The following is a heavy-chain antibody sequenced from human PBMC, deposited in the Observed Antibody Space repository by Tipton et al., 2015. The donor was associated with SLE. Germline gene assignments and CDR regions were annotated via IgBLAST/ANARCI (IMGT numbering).Heavy chain of an antibody. CDR1: GGSISSSTYF. D-gene: IGHD3-3*01. Sequence: TLSLTCTVSGGSISSSTYFWGWIRQPPGKGLEWIGEINHSGSTNYNPPLKSRVTILLDTSKKQFSLKVRSVTAADTAVYYCARDPFLEWFGYYGMDVWGQGTTVTVSS. V-gene: IGHV4-39*07. CDR2: INHSGST. CDR3: ARDPFLEWFGYYGMDV. J-gene: IGHJ6*02.